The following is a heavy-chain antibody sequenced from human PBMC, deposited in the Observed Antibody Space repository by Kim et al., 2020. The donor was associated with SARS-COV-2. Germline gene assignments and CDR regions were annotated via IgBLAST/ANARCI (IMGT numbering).Heavy chain of an antibody. CDR2: IYYSGST. D-gene: IGHD1-7*01. V-gene: IGHV4-59*08. J-gene: IGHJ4*02. CDR1: GGSISSYY. Sequence: SETLSLTCTVSGGSISSYYWSWIRQPPGKGLEWIGYIYYSGSTNYNPSLKSRVTISVDTSKNQFSLKLSSVTAADTAVYYCARHDLTGTTRVGAFDYWGQGTLVTVSS. CDR3: ARHDLTGTTRVGAFDY.